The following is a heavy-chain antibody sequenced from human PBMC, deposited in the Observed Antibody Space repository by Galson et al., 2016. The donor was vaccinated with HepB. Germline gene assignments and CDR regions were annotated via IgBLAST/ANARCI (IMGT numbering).Heavy chain of an antibody. CDR3: ARLNRYCSVSTCYKDPFDI. CDR2: IDASDSYT. Sequence: QSGAEVKKPGESLTISCKISGDSFTTYWITWVRQMPGKGLEWMGRIDASDSYTKYSPSFEGHVTMSVDKSITTAYLQWSGLKASDSAIYYCARLNRYCSVSTCYKDPFDIWGQGTVVTVSS. J-gene: IGHJ3*02. CDR1: GDSFTTYW. V-gene: IGHV5-10-1*01. D-gene: IGHD2-15*01.